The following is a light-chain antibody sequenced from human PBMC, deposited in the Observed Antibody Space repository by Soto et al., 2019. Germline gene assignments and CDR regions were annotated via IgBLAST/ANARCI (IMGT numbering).Light chain of an antibody. Sequence: EIVFTHSPATLSLSPLEISTLSCMASHSVSSYLACYQQKPGQAPRLLLYDASTRATGVPPRFSGSGSGTDFTLTISSLEPEDFAVYYCQQRNKWPPVTFGGGTKVDIK. CDR2: DAS. V-gene: IGKV3-11*01. CDR3: QQRNKWPPVT. J-gene: IGKJ4*01. CDR1: HSVSSY.